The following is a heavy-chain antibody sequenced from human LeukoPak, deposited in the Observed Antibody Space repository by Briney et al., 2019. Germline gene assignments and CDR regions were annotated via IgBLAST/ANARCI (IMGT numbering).Heavy chain of an antibody. D-gene: IGHD2-2*01. V-gene: IGHV6-1*01. J-gene: IGHJ5*02. CDR2: TYYRSTWYN. Sequence: SGPGLVKSSQILSLTCAISGDSVSSNSVTWNWIRQSPSRGLEWLGRTYYRSTWYNDYAVSVRGRITVNPDTSKNQFSLHLNSVTPEDTAVYYCARRLTQYDCFDPWGQGILVTVSS. CDR1: GDSVSSNSVT. CDR3: ARRLTQYDCFDP.